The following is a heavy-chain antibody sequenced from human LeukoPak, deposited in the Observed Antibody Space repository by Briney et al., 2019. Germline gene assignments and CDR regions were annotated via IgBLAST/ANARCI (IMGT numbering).Heavy chain of an antibody. J-gene: IGHJ4*02. CDR2: ISAYNGNT. CDR3: ARDYWGIAVAGPLEPFDY. V-gene: IGHV1-18*01. D-gene: IGHD6-19*01. Sequence: ASVKVSCKASGYTFTSYGISWVRQAPGQRLEWMGWISAYNGNTNYAQKLEGRVTMTTDTSTSTAYMELRSLTSDDTAVYYCARDYWGIAVAGPLEPFDYWGQGTLVTVSS. CDR1: GYTFTSYG.